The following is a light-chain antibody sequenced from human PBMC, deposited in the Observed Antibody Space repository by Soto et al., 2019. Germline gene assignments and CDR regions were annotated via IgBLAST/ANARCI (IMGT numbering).Light chain of an antibody. J-gene: IGLJ7*01. CDR3: QSYDSSLSGSV. Sequence: QSVLTQPPSVSGAPGQRVTISCTGSSSNIGAGYDVHWYQQLPGTAPKLLIYGNSNRPSGVPDRFSGSKSGTSASLAITGIQAEDEADYYGQSYDSSLSGSVFGGGTQLTVL. V-gene: IGLV1-40*01. CDR1: SSNIGAGYD. CDR2: GNS.